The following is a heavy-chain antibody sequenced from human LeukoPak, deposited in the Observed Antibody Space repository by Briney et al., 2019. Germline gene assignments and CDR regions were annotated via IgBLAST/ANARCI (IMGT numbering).Heavy chain of an antibody. CDR2: IYYSGST. J-gene: IGHJ4*02. CDR3: ARTYGGQFDY. V-gene: IGHV4-59*01. CDR1: GGSISSYY. D-gene: IGHD4-23*01. Sequence: SETLSLTCTASGGSISSYYWSWIRQPPGKGLEWIGYIYYSGSTNYNPSLKSRVTISVDTSKNQFSLKLSSVTAADTAVYYCARTYGGQFDYWGQGTLVTVSS.